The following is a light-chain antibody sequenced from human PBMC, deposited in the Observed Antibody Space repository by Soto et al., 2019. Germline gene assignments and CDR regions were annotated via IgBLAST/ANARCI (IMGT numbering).Light chain of an antibody. CDR3: VLYMGRGIWV. CDR2: RTN. CDR1: SGSDSTNNY. J-gene: IGLJ3*02. Sequence: QAVVTQEPSFSVSPGGTVTLTCALSSGSDSTNNYPSWCQQTPGQPPRTLIFRTNTRSSGVPDRFSGSILGSKAALTITGAQVDDESDYYCVLYMGRGIWVFGGGTKLTVL. V-gene: IGLV8-61*01.